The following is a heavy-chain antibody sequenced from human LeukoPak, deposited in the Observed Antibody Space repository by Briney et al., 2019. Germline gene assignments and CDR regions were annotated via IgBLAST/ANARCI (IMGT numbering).Heavy chain of an antibody. CDR1: GFSLSTYA. J-gene: IGHJ4*02. CDR3: AKEAFGYCSSTSCSYFDY. D-gene: IGHD2-2*03. Sequence: PGGSLRLSCAASGFSLSTYAMSWVRQAPGKGPEWVSAISGAGGRTYYADSVKGRFTISRDNAKNSLYLQMNSLRAEDTALYYCAKEAFGYCSSTSCSYFDYWGQGTLVTVSS. CDR2: ISGAGGRT. V-gene: IGHV3-23*01.